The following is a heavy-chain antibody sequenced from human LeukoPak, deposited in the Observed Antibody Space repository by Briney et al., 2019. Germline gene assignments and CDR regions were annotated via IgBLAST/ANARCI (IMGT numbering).Heavy chain of an antibody. CDR2: ISGSGGST. V-gene: IGHV3-23*01. CDR1: GFTFSSYA. J-gene: IGHJ4*02. CDR3: ARHGVIAAAGHLDY. Sequence: PGGSLRLSCAASGFTFSSYAMSWVRQAPGKGLEWVSAISGSGGSTYYADSVKGRFTISRDNSKNTLYLQMNSLRAEDTAVYYCARHGVIAAAGHLDYWGQGTLVTVSS. D-gene: IGHD6-13*01.